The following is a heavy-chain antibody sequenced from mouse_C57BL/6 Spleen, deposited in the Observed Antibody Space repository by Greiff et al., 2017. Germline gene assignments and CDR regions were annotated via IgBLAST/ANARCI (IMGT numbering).Heavy chain of an antibody. CDR2: IDPEDGDT. J-gene: IGHJ2*01. Sequence: VHVKQSGAELVRPGASVKLSCTASGFNIKDYYMHWVKQRPEQGLEWIGRIDPEDGDTEYAPKFQGKATMTADTSSNTAYLQLSSLTSEDTAVYYCTVFITTVVATDYWGQGTTLTVSS. CDR3: TVFITTVVATDY. CDR1: GFNIKDYY. V-gene: IGHV14-1*01. D-gene: IGHD1-1*01.